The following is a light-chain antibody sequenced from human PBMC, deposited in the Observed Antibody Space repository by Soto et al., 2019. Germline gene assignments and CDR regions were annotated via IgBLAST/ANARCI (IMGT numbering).Light chain of an antibody. V-gene: IGKV3-11*01. Sequence: EIVLTQSPATLSLSPGERATLSCRASQSVSSYLAWYQQKPGQAPRLLIYDASNRATGIPAGFSGSGSGTDFTLTISSLEPEDFAVYYCQQRSNWRITFGGGTKVEIK. CDR3: QQRSNWRIT. CDR2: DAS. J-gene: IGKJ4*01. CDR1: QSVSSY.